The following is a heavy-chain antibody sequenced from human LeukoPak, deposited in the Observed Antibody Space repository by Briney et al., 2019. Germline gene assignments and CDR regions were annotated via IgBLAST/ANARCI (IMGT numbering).Heavy chain of an antibody. J-gene: IGHJ4*02. D-gene: IGHD1-26*01. CDR2: IRHDGSNK. Sequence: GGSLRLSCAASGFTFSSYGMHWVRQAPGKGLEWVAFIRHDGSNKYYADSVKGRFTISRDNSKNTLYLQMNSLRAGDTAVYYCARDFSGSWTIDYWGQGTLVTVSS. V-gene: IGHV3-30*02. CDR3: ARDFSGSWTIDY. CDR1: GFTFSSYG.